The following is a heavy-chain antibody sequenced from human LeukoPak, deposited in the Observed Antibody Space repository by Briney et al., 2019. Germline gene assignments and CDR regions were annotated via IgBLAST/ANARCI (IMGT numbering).Heavy chain of an antibody. CDR1: GASITRRY. Sequence: SETLSLTCTVSGASITRRYWSWLRQPPGKGLEWIGYINYSGNTNYNPSLKSRVTISVDTSKHQFSLKLSSVTAADTAVYYCGRGGGGSYLEYSFDYWGQGTLVTVSS. CDR3: GRGGGGSYLEYSFDY. J-gene: IGHJ4*02. V-gene: IGHV4-59*11. CDR2: INYSGNT. D-gene: IGHD3-10*01.